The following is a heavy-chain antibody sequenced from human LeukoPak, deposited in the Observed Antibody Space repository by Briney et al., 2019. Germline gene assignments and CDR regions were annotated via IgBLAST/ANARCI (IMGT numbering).Heavy chain of an antibody. CDR1: GFTFSSYA. J-gene: IGHJ4*02. Sequence: PGGSLRLSCAASGFTFSSYAMHWVRQAPGKGLEWVAVISYDGSNKYYADSVKGRFTISRDNSKNTLYLQMNSLRAEDTAVYYCARGVRQLSPDYWGQGALVTVSS. CDR2: ISYDGSNK. V-gene: IGHV3-30-3*01. CDR3: ARGVRQLSPDY. D-gene: IGHD3-10*01.